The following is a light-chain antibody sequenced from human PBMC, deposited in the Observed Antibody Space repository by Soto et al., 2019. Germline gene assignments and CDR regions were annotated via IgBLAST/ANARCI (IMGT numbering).Light chain of an antibody. CDR1: QSVSSN. CDR2: GAS. J-gene: IGKJ2*01. Sequence: EIVMTQSPATPSVSPGERATLSCRASQSVSSNLAWYQQRPGQAPRLLISGASTRDTGLPARFSGRKSGTEFTLTISSLQSEDFAVYFCQQYHNWPYTFGQGTNLEMK. V-gene: IGKV3-15*01. CDR3: QQYHNWPYT.